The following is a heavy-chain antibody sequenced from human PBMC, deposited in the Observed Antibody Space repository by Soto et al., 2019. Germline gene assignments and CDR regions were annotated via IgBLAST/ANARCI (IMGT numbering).Heavy chain of an antibody. CDR2: ISSSSSYI. J-gene: IGHJ4*02. CDR3: AKDSATLAVAGTRSDY. V-gene: IGHV3-21*01. CDR1: GFTFSSYS. D-gene: IGHD6-19*01. Sequence: EVQLVESGGGLVKPGGSLRLSCAASGFTFSSYSMNWVSQAPGKGLEWVSSISSSSSYIYYADSVKGRFTISRDNAKNSLDLQMNSLRVEDTAVYFCAKDSATLAVAGTRSDYWGQGTLVTVSS.